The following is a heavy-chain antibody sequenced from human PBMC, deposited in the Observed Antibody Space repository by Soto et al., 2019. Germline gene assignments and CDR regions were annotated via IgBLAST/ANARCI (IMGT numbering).Heavy chain of an antibody. J-gene: IGHJ4*02. D-gene: IGHD3-10*01. CDR1: GISISSGAYY. CDR2: IFYSEGT. CDR3: AGEGGRRGVDS. Sequence: QVQLQESGPGLVKPSQTLSLTCTVSGISISSGAYYWSWIRQHPGKGLEWIGYIFYSEGTYYNPSLKSRVSTSVRTSKNQSSLKLPSVTAADTAVYSCAGEGGRRGVDSWGQGTLVTVSP. V-gene: IGHV4-31*03.